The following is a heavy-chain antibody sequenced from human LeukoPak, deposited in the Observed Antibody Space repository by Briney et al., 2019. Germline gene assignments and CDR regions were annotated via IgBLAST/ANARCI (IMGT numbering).Heavy chain of an antibody. CDR1: GFTFSSYG. V-gene: IGHV3-33*01. Sequence: GGSLRLSCAASGFTFSSYGMHWVRQAPGKGLEWVAVIWYDGSNKYYADSVKGRFTISRDNSKNTLHLQMNSLRDEDTAVYYCAREYSSSSGKALDYWGQGTLVTVSS. CDR3: AREYSSSSGKALDY. D-gene: IGHD6-6*01. J-gene: IGHJ4*02. CDR2: IWYDGSNK.